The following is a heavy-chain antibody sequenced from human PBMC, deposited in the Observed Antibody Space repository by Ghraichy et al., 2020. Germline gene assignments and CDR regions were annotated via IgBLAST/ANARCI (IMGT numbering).Heavy chain of an antibody. D-gene: IGHD6-13*01. J-gene: IGHJ5*02. V-gene: IGHV3-66*01. CDR2: IYSGGST. CDR3: ARDWASSRSET. Sequence: GESLNISCAASGFTVSSNYMGWVRQAPGKGLEWVSVIYSGGSTYYADSVKGRFTISRDNSKNTLYLQMNSLRAEDTAVYYCARDWASSRSETWGQGTLVTVSS. CDR1: GFTVSSNY.